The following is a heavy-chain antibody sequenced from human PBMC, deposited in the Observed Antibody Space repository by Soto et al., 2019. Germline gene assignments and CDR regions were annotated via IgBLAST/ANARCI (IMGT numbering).Heavy chain of an antibody. J-gene: IGHJ4*02. D-gene: IGHD3-22*01. Sequence: XGALILSCTVAGFTCSGYWMTWVRQAPGKGLEWVATIKKEGRKKYCVDSVKGRFTISRDNSEKSLYLQMNSLRVEDTAVYYCARGPRDSTANLWGQGNLVTVSS. CDR2: IKKEGRKK. CDR3: ARGPRDSTANL. CDR1: GFTCSGYW. V-gene: IGHV3-7*01.